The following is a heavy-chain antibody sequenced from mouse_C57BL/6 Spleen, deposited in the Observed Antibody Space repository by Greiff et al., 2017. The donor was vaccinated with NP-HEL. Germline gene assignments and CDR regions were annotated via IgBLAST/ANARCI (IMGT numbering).Heavy chain of an antibody. J-gene: IGHJ3*01. CDR1: GFTFSSYG. D-gene: IGHD2-4*01. V-gene: IGHV5-6*01. Sequence: EVQLVESGGDLVKPGGSLKLSCAASGFTFSSYGMSWVRQTPDKRLEWVATISSGGSYTYYPDSVKGRFTISRDNAKNTLYLQMSSLKSEDTAMYYCADDYDGFAYWGQGTLVTVSA. CDR3: ADDYDGFAY. CDR2: ISSGGSYT.